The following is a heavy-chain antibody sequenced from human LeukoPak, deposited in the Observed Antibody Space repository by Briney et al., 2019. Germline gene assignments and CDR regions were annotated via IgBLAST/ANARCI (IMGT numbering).Heavy chain of an antibody. Sequence: ASVKVSCKASGYTFTSYGISWVRQAPGQGLEWMGWISAYNGNTNYAQKLQGRVTMTTDTSTSTAYMELRSLGSDDTAVYYCARGGKAAYYDFWSGYSDYWGQGTLVTVSS. J-gene: IGHJ4*02. V-gene: IGHV1-18*01. CDR2: ISAYNGNT. CDR3: ARGGKAAYYDFWSGYSDY. CDR1: GYTFTSYG. D-gene: IGHD3-3*01.